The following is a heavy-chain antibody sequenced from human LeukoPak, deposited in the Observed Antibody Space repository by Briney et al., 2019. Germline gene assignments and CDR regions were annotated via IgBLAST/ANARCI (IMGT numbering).Heavy chain of an antibody. CDR3: ARDGRVVTAMLDY. D-gene: IGHD2-21*02. Sequence: SETQSLTCTVSGGSISSSSYYWGWIRQPPGKGLEWIGSIYYSGSTYYNPSLKSRVTISVDTSKNQFSLKLSSVTAADTAVYYCARDGRVVTAMLDYWGQGTLVTVSS. CDR1: GGSISSSSYY. J-gene: IGHJ4*02. CDR2: IYYSGST. V-gene: IGHV4-39*07.